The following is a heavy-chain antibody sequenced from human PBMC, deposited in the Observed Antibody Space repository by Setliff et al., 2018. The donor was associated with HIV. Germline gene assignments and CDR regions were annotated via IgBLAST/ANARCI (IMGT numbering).Heavy chain of an antibody. V-gene: IGHV1-8*03. CDR1: GYTFTSNYD. Sequence: ASVKVSCKASGYTFTSNYDVNSVRLAAGQGLEWLGWINPNNGNTGYADKFKDRVTFTRDTSASSAYMYLSSLSSEDSAVYYCVRGDDIFTGYFRHYFFDYWGQGTLVTVSS. D-gene: IGHD3-9*01. J-gene: IGHJ4*02. CDR3: VRGDDIFTGYFRHYFFDY. CDR2: INPNNGNT.